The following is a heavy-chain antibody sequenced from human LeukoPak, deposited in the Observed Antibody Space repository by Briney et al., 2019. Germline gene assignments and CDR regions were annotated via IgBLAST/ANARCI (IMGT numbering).Heavy chain of an antibody. J-gene: IGHJ4*02. CDR2: ISSGRTE. CDR3: AREPSSGSVSSWYPLDY. V-gene: IGHV3-48*01. Sequence: GGSLRLSCVASGFAFSMHSLNWVRQTPGKGLEWVSYISSGRTEFYADSVKGRFTISRDNAKNSLYLQMNSLRVEDTAVYYCAREPSSGSVSSWYPLDYWGQGTLVTVSS. CDR1: GFAFSMHS. D-gene: IGHD6-13*01.